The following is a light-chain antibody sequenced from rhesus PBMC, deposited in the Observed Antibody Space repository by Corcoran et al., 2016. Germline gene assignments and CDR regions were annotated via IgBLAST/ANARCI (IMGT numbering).Light chain of an antibody. CDR3: CSYTTSSTYI. CDR2: GVN. Sequence: QAAPTQPPSVSGSPGQSVTISCTGTSSDVGGYNYVSWYQLHPGKAPKLMIYGVNKRPSGVSDRFSGSKSGNTASLTISGLQAEDEADYYCCSYTTSSTYIFGAGTRLTVL. CDR1: SSDVGGYNY. J-gene: IGLJ1*01. V-gene: IGLV2S7*01.